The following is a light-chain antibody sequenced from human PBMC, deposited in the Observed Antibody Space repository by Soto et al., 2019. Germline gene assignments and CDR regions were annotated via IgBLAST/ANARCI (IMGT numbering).Light chain of an antibody. CDR2: GHN. CDR3: SSYAGSNTPYV. V-gene: IGLV1-44*01. Sequence: QSVLTQPPSASGTPGQRVTISCSGSSSNIGSNAVNWYLHLPGTAPKLLIYGHNQRPSGVPDRFSGSKSGNTASLTVSGLQAEDEADYYCSSYAGSNTPYVFGTGTKVTVL. CDR1: SSNIGSNA. J-gene: IGLJ1*01.